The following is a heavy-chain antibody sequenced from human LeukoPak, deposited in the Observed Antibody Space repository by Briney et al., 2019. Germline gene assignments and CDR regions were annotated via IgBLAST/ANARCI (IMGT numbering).Heavy chain of an antibody. D-gene: IGHD3-10*01. V-gene: IGHV3-11*04. CDR1: GFSFSDYY. CDR3: ARVSRGFGELYGVSGYYGMDV. J-gene: IGHJ6*02. CDR2: ISTSGGTI. Sequence: GGSLRLSCAASGFSFSDYYMSWIRQAPGKGPEWVSYISTSGGTIYYADSVKGRFTISRDNAKNSLYLQMNSLRAEDTAVYYCARVSRGFGELYGVSGYYGMDVWGQGTTVTASS.